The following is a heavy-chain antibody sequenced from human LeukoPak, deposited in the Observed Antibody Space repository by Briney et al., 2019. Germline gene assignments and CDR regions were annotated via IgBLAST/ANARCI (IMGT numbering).Heavy chain of an antibody. CDR1: GFTFSSYE. J-gene: IGHJ4*02. CDR2: ISSSGSTI. CDR3: ARGPPRVYTTGWYSDF. Sequence: GGSLRLSCAASGFTFSSYEMNWVRQAPGKGLEWVSYISSSGSTIYYADSVKGRFTISRDNAKNSLYLQLNSLRAEDTAVYYCARGPPRVYTTGWYSDFWGQGTLVTVSS. V-gene: IGHV3-48*03. D-gene: IGHD6-19*01.